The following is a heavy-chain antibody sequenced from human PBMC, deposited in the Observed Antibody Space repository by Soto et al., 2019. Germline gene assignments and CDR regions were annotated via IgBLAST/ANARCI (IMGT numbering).Heavy chain of an antibody. CDR2: IIPIFGTA. J-gene: IGHJ4*02. D-gene: IGHD6-13*01. Sequence: SVKVSCKASGGTFSSYAISWVRQAPGQGLEWMGGIIPIFGTANYAQKFQGRVTITADESTSTAYMELSSLRSEDTAVYYSARIAGGRIAAADPYYFDYWGQGTLVTVSS. CDR3: ARIAGGRIAAADPYYFDY. CDR1: GGTFSSYA. V-gene: IGHV1-69*13.